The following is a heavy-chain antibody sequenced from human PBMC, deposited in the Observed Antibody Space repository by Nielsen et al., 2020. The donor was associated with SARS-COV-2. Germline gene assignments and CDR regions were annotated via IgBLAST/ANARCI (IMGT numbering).Heavy chain of an antibody. J-gene: IGHJ4*02. CDR2: INHSGST. CDR3: ASTDSGSYAFDY. D-gene: IGHD1-26*01. Sequence: SETLSLTCAVYGGSFSGYYWSWIRQPPGKGLEWIGEINHSGSTNYNPSLKSRVTISVDTSKNQFSLKLSSVTAADTAVYYCASTDSGSYAFDYWGQGTLVTVSS. V-gene: IGHV4-34*01. CDR1: GGSFSGYY.